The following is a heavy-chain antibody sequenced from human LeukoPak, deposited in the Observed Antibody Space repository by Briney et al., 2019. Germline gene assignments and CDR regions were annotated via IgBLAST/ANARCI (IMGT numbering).Heavy chain of an antibody. CDR1: GFTFSGYW. V-gene: IGHV3-7*01. CDR2: IKEDGSEK. CDR3: AKERDTAMVTIDY. D-gene: IGHD5-18*01. J-gene: IGHJ4*02. Sequence: GGSLRLSCAASGFTFSGYWMSWVRQAPGKGLEWVANIKEDGSEKYYADSVKGRFTISRDNSKNTLYLQMNSLRAEDTAVYYCAKERDTAMVTIDYWGQGTLVTVSS.